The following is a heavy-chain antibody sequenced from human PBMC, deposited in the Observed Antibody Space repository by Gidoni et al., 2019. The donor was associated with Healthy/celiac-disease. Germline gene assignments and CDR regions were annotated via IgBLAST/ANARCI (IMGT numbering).Heavy chain of an antibody. CDR1: GGSFSGYS. D-gene: IGHD5-18*01. CDR3: AELNVDTAMVTDY. CDR2: INHSGST. J-gene: IGHJ4*02. Sequence: QVQLQQWGAGLLKPSETLSLTCAVYGGSFSGYSWSWIRQPPGKGLEWIGEINHSGSTNYNPSLKSRVTISVDTSKNQFSLKLSSVTAADTAVYYCAELNVDTAMVTDYWGQGTLVTVSS. V-gene: IGHV4-34*01.